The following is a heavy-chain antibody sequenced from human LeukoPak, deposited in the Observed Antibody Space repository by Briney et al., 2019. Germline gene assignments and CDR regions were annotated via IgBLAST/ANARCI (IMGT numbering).Heavy chain of an antibody. CDR1: GGSMSSSSYY. V-gene: IGHV4-39*02. D-gene: IGHD6-19*01. CDR2: IYYSGAN. CDR3: VRVRGYWLVRGYLDY. Sequence: SETLSLTCTVSGGSMSSSSYYWGWIRQSRGEGLEWIGSIYYSGANHYNPSLKSRVTMSVDTSKNQFSVKLTSVTATDTAVYYCVRVRGYWLVRGYLDYWGQGTQVTVSS. J-gene: IGHJ4*02.